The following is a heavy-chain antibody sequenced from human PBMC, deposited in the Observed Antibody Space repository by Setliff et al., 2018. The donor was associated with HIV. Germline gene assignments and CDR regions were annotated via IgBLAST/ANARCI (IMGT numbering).Heavy chain of an antibody. V-gene: IGHV1-18*01. Sequence: ASVKVSCKPSGYTFTSYGITWVRQAPGQGLEWMGWISTYHGNTKYALNVQGRVTMTTDASTSTAYMELRSLRSDDTAVYYCATDRTQTGINMVRGRIVDPARYPLDYWGQGTLVTVSS. CDR1: GYTFTSYG. CDR2: ISTYHGNT. D-gene: IGHD3-10*01. J-gene: IGHJ4*02. CDR3: ATDRTQTGINMVRGRIVDPARYPLDY.